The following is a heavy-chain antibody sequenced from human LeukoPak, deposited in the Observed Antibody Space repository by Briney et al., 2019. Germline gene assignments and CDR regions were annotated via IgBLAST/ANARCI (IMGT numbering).Heavy chain of an antibody. Sequence: SQTLSLTCTVSGGSISSGGYSWSWIRQPPGKGLEWIGYISYSGSTYYNPSLKSRVTMSLDTSKNQFSLKLSSVTAADTALYYCARENGYRYDYWGQGTLVTVSS. V-gene: IGHV4-30-4*07. CDR1: GGSISSGGYS. CDR2: ISYSGST. CDR3: ARENGYRYDY. D-gene: IGHD5-18*01. J-gene: IGHJ4*02.